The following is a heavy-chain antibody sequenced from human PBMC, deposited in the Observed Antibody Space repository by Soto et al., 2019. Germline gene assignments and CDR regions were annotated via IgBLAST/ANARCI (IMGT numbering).Heavy chain of an antibody. CDR1: GDSISSTSYY. V-gene: IGHV4-39*01. Sequence: SETLSLTCTVSGDSISSTSYYWGWIRQPPGKGLEWIGSVFYSGSTYYNPSLQSRVTISVDASKNQFSLKLSSVTAADTAVYYCANLIAAPGIFHSSFDPWGQGTLVTVSS. D-gene: IGHD6-13*01. J-gene: IGHJ5*02. CDR3: ANLIAAPGIFHSSFDP. CDR2: VFYSGST.